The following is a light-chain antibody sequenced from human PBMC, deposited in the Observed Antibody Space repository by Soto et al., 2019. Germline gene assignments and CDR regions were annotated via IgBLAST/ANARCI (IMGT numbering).Light chain of an antibody. J-gene: IGLJ2*01. CDR3: FLVYSGGVV. Sequence: QAVVTQEPSLTVSPGGTVTLTCGSSTGAVTSGHYPYWFQQKPGQAPRTLIYDTSNKHSWTPARFSGSLLGGKAALTLSGAEAEDEAEYSCFLVYSGGVVFGGGTKLTVL. V-gene: IGLV7-46*01. CDR2: DTS. CDR1: TGAVTSGHY.